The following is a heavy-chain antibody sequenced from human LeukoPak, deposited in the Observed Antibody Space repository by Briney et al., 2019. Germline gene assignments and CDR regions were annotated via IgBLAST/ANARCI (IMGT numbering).Heavy chain of an antibody. J-gene: IGHJ6*02. CDR1: GFTFSSYA. V-gene: IGHV3-23*01. D-gene: IGHD1-14*01. Sequence: PGGSLRLSCAAPGFTFSSYAMSWVRQAPGKGLEWVSAISGSGGSTYYADSVKGRFTISRDNSKNTLYLQMNSLRAEDTAVYYCAKDPTGHYYYYYGMDVWGQGTTVTVSS. CDR3: AKDPTGHYYYYYGMDV. CDR2: ISGSGGST.